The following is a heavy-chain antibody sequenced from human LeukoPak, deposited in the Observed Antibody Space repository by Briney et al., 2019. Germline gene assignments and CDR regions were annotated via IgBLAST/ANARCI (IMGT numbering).Heavy chain of an antibody. Sequence: GGSLRLSCTASGFTFSSYAMSWVRQAPGKGLEWVSALSGSGGNTYYADSVKGRFTISRDNSKNTLYLQMNSLRAENTAKYYCAKVASLCTSTSCVRGGFDYWGQGTLVTVSS. CDR1: GFTFSSYA. D-gene: IGHD2-2*01. V-gene: IGHV3-23*01. CDR3: AKVASLCTSTSCVRGGFDY. J-gene: IGHJ4*02. CDR2: LSGSGGNT.